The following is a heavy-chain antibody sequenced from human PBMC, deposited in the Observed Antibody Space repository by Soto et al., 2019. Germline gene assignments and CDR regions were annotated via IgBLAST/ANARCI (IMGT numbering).Heavy chain of an antibody. CDR2: IIPIFGTA. CDR3: AKGTTVVTLGQGRLSGYYYYYGMDV. V-gene: IGHV1-69*13. Sequence: GASVKVSCTASGGTFSSYAISWVRQAPGQGLEWMGGIIPIFGTANYAQKFQGRVTITADESTSTAYMELSSLRSEDTAVYYCAKGTTVVTLGQGRLSGYYYYYGMDVWGQGTTVTVSS. CDR1: GGTFSSYA. J-gene: IGHJ6*02. D-gene: IGHD4-17*01.